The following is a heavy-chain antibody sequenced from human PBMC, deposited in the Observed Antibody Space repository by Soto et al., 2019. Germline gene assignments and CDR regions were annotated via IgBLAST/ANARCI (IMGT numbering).Heavy chain of an antibody. CDR2: IYYSGST. Sequence: SETLSLTCTVSGGSISSGDYYWSWIRQPPGKGLEWIGYIYYSGSTYYNPSLKSRVTISVGTSKNQFSLKLSSVTAAHTAVYYCARGRSSGYYSWGYYYYGMDVWGQGPTGTVSS. CDR3: ARGRSSGYYSWGYYYYGMDV. CDR1: GGSISSGDYY. D-gene: IGHD3-22*01. J-gene: IGHJ6*02. V-gene: IGHV4-30-4*01.